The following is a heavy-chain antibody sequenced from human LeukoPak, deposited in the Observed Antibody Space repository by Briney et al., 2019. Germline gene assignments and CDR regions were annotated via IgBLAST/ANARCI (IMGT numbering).Heavy chain of an antibody. CDR3: ARGINDEYFQS. CDR1: PYYFINFW. Sequence: GESLKISCKDSPYYFINFWIGWVRQMPGKGLEWMGVIYPADSDTRYNPSFQGHVTISADRSASTAYLQWHSLKASDTAIYYCARGINDEYFQSWGQGTLVTVSS. D-gene: IGHD2/OR15-2a*01. V-gene: IGHV5-51*01. CDR2: IYPADSDT. J-gene: IGHJ1*01.